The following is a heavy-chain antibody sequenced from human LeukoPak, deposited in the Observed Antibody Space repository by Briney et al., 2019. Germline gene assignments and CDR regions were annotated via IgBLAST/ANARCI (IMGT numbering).Heavy chain of an antibody. CDR3: ARDQIGPNYYDSSGYYLDY. Sequence: SVKVSCKASGGTFSSYAISWVRQAPGQGLEWMGRIIPIFGTANYAQKFQGRVTITTDESTSTAYMELSSLRSEDTAVYYCARDQIGPNYYDSSGYYLDYWGQGTLVTVSA. CDR2: IIPIFGTA. D-gene: IGHD3-22*01. J-gene: IGHJ4*02. CDR1: GGTFSSYA. V-gene: IGHV1-69*05.